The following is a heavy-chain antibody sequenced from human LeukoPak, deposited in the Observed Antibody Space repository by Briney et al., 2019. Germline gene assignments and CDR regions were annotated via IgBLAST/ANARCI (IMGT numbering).Heavy chain of an antibody. J-gene: IGHJ4*02. D-gene: IGHD6-6*01. V-gene: IGHV1-18*04. CDR3: ARDLYLQLTL. CDR2: ISAYNGNT. CDR1: GYTFTGYY. Sequence: ASVKVSCKASGYTFTGYYMHWVRQAPGQGLEWMGWISAYNGNTNYAQKLQGRVTMTTDTSTSTAYMELRSLRSDDTAVYYCARDLYLQLTLWGQGTLVTVSS.